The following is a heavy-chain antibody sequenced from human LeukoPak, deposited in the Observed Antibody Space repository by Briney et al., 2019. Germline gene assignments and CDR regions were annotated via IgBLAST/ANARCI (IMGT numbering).Heavy chain of an antibody. J-gene: IGHJ4*02. Sequence: PSETLSLTCVVYGGSFSGYYWSWIRQPPGKGLEWIGEINHSGSTNYNPSLKSRVTISVDTSKNQFSLKLSSVTAADTAVYYCASVYDSSGYYPFWGQGTLVTVSS. D-gene: IGHD3-22*01. CDR3: ASVYDSSGYYPF. CDR1: GGSFSGYY. V-gene: IGHV4-34*01. CDR2: INHSGST.